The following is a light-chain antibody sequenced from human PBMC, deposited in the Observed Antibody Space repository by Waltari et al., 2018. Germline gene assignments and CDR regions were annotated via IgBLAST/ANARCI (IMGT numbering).Light chain of an antibody. Sequence: DIVMTQSPDSLAVSLGERATINCKSSQSVLHSSNNKNYVAWYQQKPGQPPKLLIYWASTRESGVPDRFSGSGSGTDFTLTITSLQAEDVAVYHCQQYESSPRTFGQGTKVEI. V-gene: IGKV4-1*01. CDR1: QSVLHSSNNKNY. CDR2: WAS. J-gene: IGKJ1*01. CDR3: QQYESSPRT.